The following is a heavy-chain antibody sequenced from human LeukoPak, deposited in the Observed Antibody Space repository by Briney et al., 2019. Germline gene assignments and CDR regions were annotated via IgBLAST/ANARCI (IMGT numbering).Heavy chain of an antibody. CDR3: AKDELDYGGNYRPH. Sequence: SGGSLRLSCAASGFTFSSYAMSWVRQAPGKGLEWVSAISGSGGSTYYADSVKGRFTISRDNSKNTLYLQMNSLRAEDTAVYYCAKDELDYGGNYRPHWGQGTLVTVSS. D-gene: IGHD4-17*01. CDR1: GFTFSSYA. CDR2: ISGSGGST. V-gene: IGHV3-23*01. J-gene: IGHJ4*02.